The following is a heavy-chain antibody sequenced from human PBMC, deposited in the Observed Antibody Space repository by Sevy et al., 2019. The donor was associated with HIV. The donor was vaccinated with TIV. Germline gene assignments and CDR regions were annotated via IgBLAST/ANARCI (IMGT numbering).Heavy chain of an antibody. V-gene: IGHV3-33*01. Sequence: GGSLRLSCAASGFILSDYVMHWVRQAPGKGLEWVAVVWHDGSYKYYTDSVKGRFTISRDNSNNRVFLQMNSLRAEDTAVYYCARDKLLPVMVSMVRGALSYYFDYWGQGTLVTVSS. J-gene: IGHJ4*02. D-gene: IGHD3-10*01. CDR1: GFILSDYV. CDR3: ARDKLLPVMVSMVRGALSYYFDY. CDR2: VWHDGSYK.